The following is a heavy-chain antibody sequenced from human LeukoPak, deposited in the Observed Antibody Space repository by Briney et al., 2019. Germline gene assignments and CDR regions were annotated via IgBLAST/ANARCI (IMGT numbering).Heavy chain of an antibody. CDR1: GFTFSSYW. V-gene: IGHV3-74*01. J-gene: IGHJ4*02. Sequence: GGSLRLSCAASGFTFSSYWMHWVRQAPGKGLVWVSRIKGDERSTNYADSVKGRFTISRDNAKNTVYLEMNSLRAEDTAVYYCVRGQLWSYYHDYWGQGTLVTVSS. CDR3: VRGQLWSYYHDY. D-gene: IGHD5-18*01. CDR2: IKGDERST.